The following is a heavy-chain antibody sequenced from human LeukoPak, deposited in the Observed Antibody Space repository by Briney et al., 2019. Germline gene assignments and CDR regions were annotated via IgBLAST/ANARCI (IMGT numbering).Heavy chain of an antibody. CDR3: ARNTVGGFVDTAMVIDY. CDR1: GYTFTSYG. D-gene: IGHD5-18*01. V-gene: IGHV1-18*01. Sequence: ASVKVSCKASGYTFTSYGISWVRQAPGQGLEWMGWISAYNGNTNYAQKLQGRVTMTTDTSTSTAYMELRSLRSDDTAVYYCARNTVGGFVDTAMVIDYWGQGTLVTVSS. J-gene: IGHJ4*02. CDR2: ISAYNGNT.